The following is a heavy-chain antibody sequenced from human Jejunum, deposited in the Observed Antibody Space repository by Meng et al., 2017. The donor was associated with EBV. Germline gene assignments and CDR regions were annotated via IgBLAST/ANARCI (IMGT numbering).Heavy chain of an antibody. Sequence: EVQLVESXXALVQXGGSLRLSCAASGFTFSTYWMHWVRQAPGKGLVWISRINENGRTTTYADSVKGRFTISRDNTKNTLYLQMNSLRAEDTAVYFCSRDLAGPYDDWGQGTLVTVSS. CDR3: SRDLAGPYDD. CDR2: INENGRTT. V-gene: IGHV3-74*01. CDR1: GFTFSTYW. J-gene: IGHJ4*02.